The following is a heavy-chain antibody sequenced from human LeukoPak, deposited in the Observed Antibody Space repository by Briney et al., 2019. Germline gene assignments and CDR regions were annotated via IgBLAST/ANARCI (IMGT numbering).Heavy chain of an antibody. CDR2: ISSSSSYI. Sequence: GGSLRLSYAASGFTLSSYSMNWVRQAPGKGLEWVSSISSSSSYIYYADSVKGRFTISRDNAKNSLYLQMNSLRAEDTAVYYCARDQSLSSSSPPYYYYYYMDVWGKGTTVTVSS. CDR3: ARDQSLSSSSPPYYYYYYMDV. CDR1: GFTLSSYS. V-gene: IGHV3-21*01. J-gene: IGHJ6*03. D-gene: IGHD6-6*01.